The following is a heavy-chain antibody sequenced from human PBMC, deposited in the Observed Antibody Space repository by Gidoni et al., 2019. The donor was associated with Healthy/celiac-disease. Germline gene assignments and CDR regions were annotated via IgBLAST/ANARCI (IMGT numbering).Heavy chain of an antibody. V-gene: IGHV3-33*01. J-gene: IGHJ4*02. Sequence: QVQLLESGGGVVQPGRSLRLSCAASGFTFSSLCMHWVRQAPGKGLEWVAVIWYDGSNKYYADSVKGRFTISRDNSKNTLYLKMNSLRAEDTAVYYCARSYYDFWSGYSSLADYWGQGTLVTVSS. D-gene: IGHD3-3*01. CDR1: GFTFSSLC. CDR2: IWYDGSNK. CDR3: ARSYYDFWSGYSSLADY.